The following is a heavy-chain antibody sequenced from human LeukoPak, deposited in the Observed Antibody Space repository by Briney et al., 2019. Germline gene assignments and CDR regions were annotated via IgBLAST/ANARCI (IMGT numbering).Heavy chain of an antibody. J-gene: IGHJ4*02. CDR2: ISGSGGST. CDR1: GFTVSSNY. Sequence: GGSLRLSCAASGFTVSSNYMTWVRQAPGKGLEWASAISGSGGSTYYADSVKGRFTISRDNSKNTLYLQMNSLRAEDTAVYYCAKDLYYDSSGYLFDYWGQGTLVTVSS. CDR3: AKDLYYDSSGYLFDY. V-gene: IGHV3-23*01. D-gene: IGHD3-22*01.